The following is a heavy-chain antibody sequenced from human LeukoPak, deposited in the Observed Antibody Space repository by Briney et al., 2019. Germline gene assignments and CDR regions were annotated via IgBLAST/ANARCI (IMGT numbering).Heavy chain of an antibody. J-gene: IGHJ4*02. CDR2: VHYSGST. CDR3: AGGQGWLPDY. CDR1: GRSITGYY. D-gene: IGHD6-19*01. V-gene: IGHV4-59*01. Sequence: SETLSLTCTVSGRSITGYYWTWMRQSPGKGLEWIGNVHYSGSTRYNPSLKSRVTISLDMSRNHFSLRLTSVTAADTAVYYCAGGQGWLPDYWGQGNLVTVSS.